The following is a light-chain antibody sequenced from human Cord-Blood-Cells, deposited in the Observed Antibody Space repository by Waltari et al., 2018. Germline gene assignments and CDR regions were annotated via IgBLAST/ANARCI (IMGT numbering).Light chain of an antibody. V-gene: IGKV4-1*01. CDR2: WAS. Sequence: DIVMTQSPASLAVPLGERATITCKSSQSVLYSPNNKNYLAWYQQKPGQPPKLLIYWASTRESGVPDRFSGSGSGTDFTLTISSLQAEDVAVYYCQQYYSTPYTFGQGTKLEIK. CDR1: QSVLYSPNNKNY. CDR3: QQYYSTPYT. J-gene: IGKJ2*01.